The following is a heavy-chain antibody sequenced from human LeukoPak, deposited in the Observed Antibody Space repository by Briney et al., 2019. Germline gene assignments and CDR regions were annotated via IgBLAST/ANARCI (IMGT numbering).Heavy chain of an antibody. CDR3: AKDQPYGDFYYYYMDV. CDR1: GFTFSSYG. CDR2: ISSSSSYI. D-gene: IGHD4-17*01. V-gene: IGHV3-21*01. Sequence: GGSLRLSCAASGFTFSSYGMHWVRQAPGKGLEWVSSISSSSSYIYYADSVKGRFTISRDNAKNSLYLQMNSLRAEDTAVFYCAKDQPYGDFYYYYMDVWGKGTTVTISS. J-gene: IGHJ6*03.